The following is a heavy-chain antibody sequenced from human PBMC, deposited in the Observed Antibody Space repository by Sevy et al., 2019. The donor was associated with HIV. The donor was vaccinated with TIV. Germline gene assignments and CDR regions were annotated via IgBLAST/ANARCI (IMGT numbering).Heavy chain of an antibody. D-gene: IGHD2-2*01. CDR2: INESGIT. CDR1: DGSFSGYY. V-gene: IGHV4-34*01. CDR3: ARSPPVVVVPGAPSWFDP. J-gene: IGHJ5*02. Sequence: LAASETLSLTCAVHDGSFSGYYWNWIRHLPGKGLEWIGEINESGITYYNPSLKSRVTISVDTSKKQFSLKLNSVTAADTAVYFCARSPPVVVVPGAPSWFDPWGQGTLVTVSS.